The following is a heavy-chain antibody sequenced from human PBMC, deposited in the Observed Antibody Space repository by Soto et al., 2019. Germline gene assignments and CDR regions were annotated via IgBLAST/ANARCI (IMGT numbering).Heavy chain of an antibody. D-gene: IGHD6-13*01. J-gene: IGHJ4*02. CDR2: IYWDDDK. V-gene: IGHV2-5*02. CDR1: GFSLSTRGVG. Sequence: QITLKESGPTLVKPTQTLTLTCTFSGFSLSTRGVGVGWIRQPPGKALEWLALIYWDDDKRYSPSLKTRLTITKDNSKSQVDLTMTNMDPVYTATYSCAHIGVSRSFDFWCQGTLVTVSS. CDR3: AHIGVSRSFDF.